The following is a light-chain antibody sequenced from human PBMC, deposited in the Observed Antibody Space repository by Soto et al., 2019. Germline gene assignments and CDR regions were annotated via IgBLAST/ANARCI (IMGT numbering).Light chain of an antibody. J-gene: IGKJ2*01. V-gene: IGKV2-40*01. CDR3: MQRIDFSYT. Sequence: DIVMTQTPLSLPVTPGEPASISCRSSQSLLDSDDGNTYLDWYLQKPGQSPQLLIYTVSYRASGVPDRFSGSGSGTDFTLKISRVEAEDVGVYYCMQRIDFSYTFGQGTKLEIK. CDR2: TVS. CDR1: QSLLDSDDGNTY.